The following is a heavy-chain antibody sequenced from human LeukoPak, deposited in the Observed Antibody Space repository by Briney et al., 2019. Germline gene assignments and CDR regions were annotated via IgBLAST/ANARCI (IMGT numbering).Heavy chain of an antibody. CDR1: GYTFTSYD. Sequence: ASVKVSCKASGYTFTSYDINWVRQATGQGLEWMGWMNPNSGNTGYAQKFQGRVTITRNTSISTAYMELSSLRSEDTAVYYCARGMSIAARQRVFDYWGQGTLVTVSS. CDR3: ARGMSIAARQRVFDY. CDR2: MNPNSGNT. V-gene: IGHV1-8*01. D-gene: IGHD6-6*01. J-gene: IGHJ4*02.